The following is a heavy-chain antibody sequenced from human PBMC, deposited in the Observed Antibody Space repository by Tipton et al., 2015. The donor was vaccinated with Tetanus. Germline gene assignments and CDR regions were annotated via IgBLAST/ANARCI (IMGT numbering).Heavy chain of an antibody. D-gene: IGHD6-6*01. CDR2: VSYSGGT. CDR1: GASISSNTYY. J-gene: IGHJ5*02. V-gene: IGHV4-39*07. Sequence: GASISSNTYYWGWIRQPPGKGLEWIASVSYSGGTFYNPSLSGRVTISVDTSKNQFSLKMNSVTAADTAVYYCARDQGGGRVVRLNWFDPWGPGTLVTVSS. CDR3: ARDQGGGRVVRLNWFDP.